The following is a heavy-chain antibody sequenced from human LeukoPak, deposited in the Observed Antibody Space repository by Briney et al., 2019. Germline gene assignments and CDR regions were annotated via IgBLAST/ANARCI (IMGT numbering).Heavy chain of an antibody. CDR1: GYNFTSYG. CDR3: AASHTLTTGYFDY. V-gene: IGHV1-18*01. J-gene: IGHJ4*02. CDR2: ISAHNGTT. Sequence: ASVKVSCKTSGYNFTSYGISWVRQAPGQGLEWMGWISAHNGTTNYAQKLQGRFTMTTDTSTSTAYMELRSLSSDDTAVYYCAASHTLTTGYFDYWGQGTLVTVSS. D-gene: IGHD4-17*01.